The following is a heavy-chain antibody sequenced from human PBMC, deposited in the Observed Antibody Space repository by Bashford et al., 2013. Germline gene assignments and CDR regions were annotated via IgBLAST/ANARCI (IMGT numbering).Heavy chain of an antibody. CDR3: ARGGWGTPIDY. CDR2: INGGGSST. D-gene: IGHD3-10*01. J-gene: IGHJ4*02. V-gene: IGHV3-74*01. CDR1: GFTLNTFW. Sequence: GGSLRLSCAASGFTLNTFWMHWVRQVPGKGLVWVARINGGGSSTSYADSVKGRFTISRDTAKKSLYLQMNSLKAEDTAVYYCARGGWGTPIDYWGQGILVTVSS.